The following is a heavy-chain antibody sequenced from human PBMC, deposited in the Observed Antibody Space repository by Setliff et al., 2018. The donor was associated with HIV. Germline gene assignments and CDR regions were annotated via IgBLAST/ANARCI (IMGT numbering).Heavy chain of an antibody. CDR2: INPNSGGT. D-gene: IGHD5-18*01. J-gene: IGHJ4*02. Sequence: GASVKVSCKASGYTFTNYYMHWVRQAPGQGLEWMGWINPNSGGTNYAQKFQGRVTMTRDTSISTAYMELGRLRSDDTAVYYCARTLPQYTNLFDYWGQGQWLPSPQ. CDR3: ARTLPQYTNLFDY. CDR1: GYTFTNYY. V-gene: IGHV1-2*02.